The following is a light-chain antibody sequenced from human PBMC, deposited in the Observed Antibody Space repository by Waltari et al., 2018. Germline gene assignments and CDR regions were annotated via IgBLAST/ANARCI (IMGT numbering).Light chain of an antibody. CDR1: QSVTSIS. V-gene: IGKV3-20*01. Sequence: EIVLTQSPGTLSLSPGERATLSCRASQSVTSISLSWYQQKPGQAPRLLIYGASNRATGIPDRFSGSGSGTDCTLTISRLEPEDFAVYYCQQYDGIVLTFGGGTKVEI. CDR3: QQYDGIVLT. J-gene: IGKJ4*01. CDR2: GAS.